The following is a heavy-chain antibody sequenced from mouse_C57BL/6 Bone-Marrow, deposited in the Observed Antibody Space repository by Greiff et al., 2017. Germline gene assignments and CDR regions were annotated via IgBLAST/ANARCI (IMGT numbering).Heavy chain of an antibody. Sequence: EVKVVESGGDLVKPGGSLKLSCAASGFTFTSYGMSWVRQTPDQRLEWVATISSCGSYTYYPDSVKERFTISRDNAKNTLYLQMSSLKSEDTAMYYCARQIYYGNPYAIDYWGQGTSVTVSS. V-gene: IGHV5-6*01. CDR2: ISSCGSYT. CDR3: ARQIYYGNPYAIDY. D-gene: IGHD2-1*01. J-gene: IGHJ4*01. CDR1: GFTFTSYG.